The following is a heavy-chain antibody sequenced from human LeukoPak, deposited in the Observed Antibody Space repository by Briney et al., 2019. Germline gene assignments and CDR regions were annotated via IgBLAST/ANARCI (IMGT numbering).Heavy chain of an antibody. CDR2: IYHSGST. V-gene: IGHV4-38-2*01. D-gene: IGHD3-22*01. CDR1: GYSISSSYY. CDR3: ARQPLIYYDSSGYYLDY. Sequence: SETLSLTCAVSGYSISSSYYWGWIRQPPGKGLEWIGSIYHSGSTYYNPSLKSRVTISVDTSKNQFSLKLSSVTAADTAVYYCARQPLIYYDSSGYYLDYWGQGTLVTVSS. J-gene: IGHJ4*02.